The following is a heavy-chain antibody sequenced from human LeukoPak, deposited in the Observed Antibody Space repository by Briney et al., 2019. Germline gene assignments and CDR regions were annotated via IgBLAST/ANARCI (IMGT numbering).Heavy chain of an antibody. D-gene: IGHD3-10*01. V-gene: IGHV1-69*01. Sequence: SVKVSCKASGGTFSSYAISWVRQAPGKALEWMGGIIPIFGTANYAQKFQGRVTITADESTSTAYMELSSLRSEDTAVYYCARDGPKLTIVWGQGTLVTVSS. CDR3: ARDGPKLTIV. CDR2: IIPIFGTA. CDR1: GGTFSSYA. J-gene: IGHJ4*02.